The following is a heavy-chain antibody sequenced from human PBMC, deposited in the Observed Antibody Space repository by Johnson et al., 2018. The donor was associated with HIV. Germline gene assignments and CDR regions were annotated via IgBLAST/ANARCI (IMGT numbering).Heavy chain of an antibody. CDR2: ISYDGSNK. CDR3: VRRDSGSLSFDI. V-gene: IGHV3-30*03. D-gene: IGHD1-26*01. CDR1: GFTFSSYG. Sequence: QVQLVESGGGLVQPGRSLRLSCAASGFTFSSYGMHWVRQAPGKGLEWVAVISYDGSNKYYADSVKGRITISRDNAKNSLYLQMNSLRAEDTALYYCVRRDSGSLSFDIWGQGTKVTVS. J-gene: IGHJ3*02.